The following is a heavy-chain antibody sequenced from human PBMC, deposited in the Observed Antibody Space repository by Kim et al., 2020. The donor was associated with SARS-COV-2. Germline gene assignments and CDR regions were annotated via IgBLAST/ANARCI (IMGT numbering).Heavy chain of an antibody. CDR1: GYSFTNYY. J-gene: IGHJ6*02. Sequence: ASVKVSCKASGYSFTNYYMHWVRQAPGQGLEWMGIIVPSDGYADYAQRFQGRVTMAWDTYTSTVYVELSSLRSEDTAVYYCAREKSFDTTSCYGLDVWGQ. CDR2: IVPSDGYA. D-gene: IGHD1-26*01. CDR3: AREKSFDTTSCYGLDV. V-gene: IGHV1-46*01.